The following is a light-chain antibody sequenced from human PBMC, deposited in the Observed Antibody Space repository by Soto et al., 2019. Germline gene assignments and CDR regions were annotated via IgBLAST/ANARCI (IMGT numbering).Light chain of an antibody. Sequence: EIVMTQSPATLSVSPGERATLSCRASQSVSSNLAWYQQKPGQAPRLLIYGASSRATGIPDRFSGSGSGTDFTLTISRLEPEDFAVYYCQQYGSSLFSFGPGTKVDI. CDR3: QQYGSSLFS. CDR2: GAS. V-gene: IGKV3-20*01. J-gene: IGKJ3*01. CDR1: QSVSSN.